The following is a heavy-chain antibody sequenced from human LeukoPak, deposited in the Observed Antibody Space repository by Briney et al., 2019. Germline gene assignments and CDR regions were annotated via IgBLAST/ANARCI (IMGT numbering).Heavy chain of an antibody. CDR2: IYYSGTT. J-gene: IGHJ4*02. Sequence: SETLSLTCTVSGGSMSSYYWSWIRQPPGKGLEWIGYIYYSGTTDYNPSLKSRVTISVDTSKNQFSLKLRSVTAADTAVYYCARGVYIAAAQYGYWGQGTLVTVSS. D-gene: IGHD6-13*01. CDR3: ARGVYIAAAQYGY. V-gene: IGHV4-59*01. CDR1: GGSMSSYY.